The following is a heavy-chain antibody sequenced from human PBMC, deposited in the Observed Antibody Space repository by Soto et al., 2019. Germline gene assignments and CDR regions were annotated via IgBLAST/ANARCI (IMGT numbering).Heavy chain of an antibody. CDR3: AREGSVAGRRGANYYYYYGMDV. CDR2: INSDGSST. D-gene: IGHD6-19*01. CDR1: GFTFSSYW. J-gene: IGHJ6*02. V-gene: IGHV3-74*01. Sequence: GGSLRLSCAASGFTFSSYWMHWVRQAPGKGLVWVSRINSDGSSTSYADSVKGRFTISRDNAKNTLYLQMNSLRAEDTAVYYCAREGSVAGRRGANYYYYYGMDVWGQGTTVTVSS.